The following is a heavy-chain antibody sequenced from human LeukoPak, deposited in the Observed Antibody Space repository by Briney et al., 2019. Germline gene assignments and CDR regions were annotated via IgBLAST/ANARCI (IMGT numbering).Heavy chain of an antibody. Sequence: GASLKVSCKASGGTFSSYAISWVRQAPGQGLEWMGGIIPIFGIANYAQKFQGRVTITADESTSTAYMELSSLRSEDTAVYYCARSFWPSMVFDYWGQGTLVTVSS. J-gene: IGHJ4*02. CDR1: GGTFSSYA. V-gene: IGHV1-69*13. CDR3: ARSFWPSMVFDY. D-gene: IGHD3-10*01. CDR2: IIPIFGIA.